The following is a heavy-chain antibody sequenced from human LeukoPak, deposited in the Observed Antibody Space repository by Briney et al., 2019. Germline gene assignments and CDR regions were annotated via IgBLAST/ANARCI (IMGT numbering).Heavy chain of an antibody. CDR3: GRVSCGGDCYSLIGTFDI. Sequence: SVKVSSKDSGGTFKNYAISWVRQAPGQGLEWMGGILPIFGTTNYAQKFQARVTITADESTSTAYMEMSSLRSEDTAVYYCGRVSCGGDCYSLIGTFDIWGQGTMVTVSS. J-gene: IGHJ3*02. V-gene: IGHV1-69*01. CDR1: GGTFKNYA. D-gene: IGHD2-21*02. CDR2: ILPIFGTT.